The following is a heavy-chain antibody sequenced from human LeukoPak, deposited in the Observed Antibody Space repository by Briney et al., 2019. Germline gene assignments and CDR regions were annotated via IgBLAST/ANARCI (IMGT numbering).Heavy chain of an antibody. J-gene: IGHJ4*02. D-gene: IGHD6-13*01. CDR3: ARHWYSSSWYIG. V-gene: IGHV4-4*09. CDR2: IYTSGST. Sequence: PSQTLSLTCTVSGGSISSYYWSWIRQPPGKGLEWIGYIYTSGSTNYNPSLKSRVTISVDTSKNQFSLKLSSVTAADTAVYYCARHWYSSSWYIGWGQGTLVTVSS. CDR1: GGSISSYY.